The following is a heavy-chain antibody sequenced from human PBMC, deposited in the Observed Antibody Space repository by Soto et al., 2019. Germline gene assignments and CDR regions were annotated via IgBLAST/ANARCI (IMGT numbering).Heavy chain of an antibody. CDR1: GGSISSRSYY. J-gene: IGHJ4*02. D-gene: IGHD3-3*01. V-gene: IGHV4-39*01. CDR2: VYYSGST. Sequence: PSETLSLTCTFSGGSISSRSYYWGWIRQPPGKGLEWIGNVYYSGSTYYNPSLKSRVTISVDTSKNQFSLRLSSVTAADTAVYYCARLQITIYGVVLTAFLDHWGQGTLVTVSS. CDR3: ARLQITIYGVVLTAFLDH.